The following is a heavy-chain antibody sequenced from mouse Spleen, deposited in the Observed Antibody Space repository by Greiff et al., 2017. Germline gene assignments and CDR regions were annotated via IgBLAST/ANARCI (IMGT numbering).Heavy chain of an antibody. J-gene: IGHJ3*01. Sequence: EVKVVESEGGLVQPGSSMKLSCTASGFTFSDYYMAWVRQVPEKGLEWVANINYDGSSTYYLDSLKSRFIISRDNAKNILYLQMSSLKSEDTATYYCARSYYHGGFAYWGQGTLVTVSA. D-gene: IGHD1-1*01. CDR2: INYDGSST. CDR3: ARSYYHGGFAY. V-gene: IGHV5-16*01. CDR1: GFTFSDYY.